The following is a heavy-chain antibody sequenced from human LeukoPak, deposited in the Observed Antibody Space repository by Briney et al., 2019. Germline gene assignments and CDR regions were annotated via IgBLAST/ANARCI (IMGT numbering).Heavy chain of an antibody. CDR3: AKTWEPKFGFDH. Sequence: GGSLRLSCVASGFTFSGSAMHWVRQASGKGLEWVAFIHYDGGNKYYADSVKGRFTISRDNSKNTLYLQMNSLRTEDTAVYYCAKTWEPKFGFDHWGQGTLVTISS. V-gene: IGHV3-30*02. CDR1: GFTFSGSA. D-gene: IGHD1-26*01. CDR2: IHYDGGNK. J-gene: IGHJ4*02.